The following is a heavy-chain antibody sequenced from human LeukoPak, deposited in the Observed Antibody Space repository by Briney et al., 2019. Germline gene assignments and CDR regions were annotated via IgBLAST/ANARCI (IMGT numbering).Heavy chain of an antibody. Sequence: PSETLSLTCTVSGGSISSYYWSWIRQPPGKGLEWIGYIYYSGSTNYNPSLKSRVTISVDTSKNQFSLTLSSVTAADTAVYYCAKRNAENYDSSGYPLYYFDYWARESWSPSPQ. CDR2: IYYSGST. J-gene: IGHJ4*02. CDR1: GGSISSYY. D-gene: IGHD3-22*01. CDR3: AKRNAENYDSSGYPLYYFDY. V-gene: IGHV4-59*08.